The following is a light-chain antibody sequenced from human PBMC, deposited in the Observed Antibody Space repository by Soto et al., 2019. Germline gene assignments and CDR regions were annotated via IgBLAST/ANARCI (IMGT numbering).Light chain of an antibody. V-gene: IGLV2-8*01. CDR2: EVN. J-gene: IGLJ1*01. CDR1: SSDVGGYNY. Sequence: QSVLTQPPSASGSPGQSVTISCIGTSSDVGGYNYVSWYQQYPGKAPKLMIYEVNKRPSGVPDRFSGSKSGNTASLTVSALQAEDEADYYCSSYTDRKHLVFGTGTKVTVL. CDR3: SSYTDRKHLV.